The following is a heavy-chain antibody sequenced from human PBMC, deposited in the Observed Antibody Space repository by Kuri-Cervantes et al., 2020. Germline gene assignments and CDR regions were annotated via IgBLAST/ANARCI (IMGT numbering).Heavy chain of an antibody. CDR1: GYSISSGYY. D-gene: IGHD4-23*01. CDR3: ATNYGGNTAYWYFDL. J-gene: IGHJ2*01. V-gene: IGHV4-38-2*01. CDR2: IYYSGST. Sequence: SETLSLTCAVSGYSISSGYYWGWIRQPPGKGLEWIGSIYYSGSTYYNPSLKSRVTISVDTSKNQFSLKLSSVTAADTAVYYCATNYGGNTAYWYFDLWGRGTLVTVSS.